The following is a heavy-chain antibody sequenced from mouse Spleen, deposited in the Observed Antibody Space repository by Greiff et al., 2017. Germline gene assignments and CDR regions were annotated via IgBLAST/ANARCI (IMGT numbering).Heavy chain of an antibody. CDR2: IDPSDSYT. V-gene: IGHV1-59*01. Sequence: QVQLQQPGAELVRPGTSVKLSCKASGYTFTSYWMHWVKQRPGQGLEWIGVIDPSDSYTNYNQKFKGKATLTVDTSSSTAYMQLSSLTSEDSAVYYCASAESPRGFDYWGQGTTLTVSS. CDR3: ASAESPRGFDY. J-gene: IGHJ2*01. CDR1: GYTFTSYW.